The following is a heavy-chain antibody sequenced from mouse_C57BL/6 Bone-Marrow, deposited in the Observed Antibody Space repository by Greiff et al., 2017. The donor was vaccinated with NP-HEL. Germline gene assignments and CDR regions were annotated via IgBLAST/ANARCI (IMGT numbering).Heavy chain of an antibody. J-gene: IGHJ2*01. Sequence: VQLQQSGAELVRPGASVTLSCKASGYTFTDYEMHWVKQTPVHGLEWIGAIDPETGGTAYNQKFKGKAILTADKSSSTAYMELRSLTSEDSAVYYCTRSIYYDYDGRDYWGQGTTLTVSS. CDR3: TRSIYYDYDGRDY. D-gene: IGHD2-4*01. V-gene: IGHV1-15*01. CDR1: GYTFTDYE. CDR2: IDPETGGT.